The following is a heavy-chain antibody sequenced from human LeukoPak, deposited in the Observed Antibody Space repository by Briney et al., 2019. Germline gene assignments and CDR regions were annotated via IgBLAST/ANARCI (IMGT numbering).Heavy chain of an antibody. J-gene: IGHJ4*02. Sequence: SETLSLTCAVYGGSFSSYYWSWIRQPPGKGLEWIGEINHSGSTNYNPSLKSRVTISVDTSKNQFSLKLSSVTAADTAVYYCARGVGGMGSSGYYYYFDYWGQGTLVTVSS. CDR2: INHSGST. CDR1: GGSFSSYY. D-gene: IGHD3-22*01. CDR3: ARGVGGMGSSGYYYYFDY. V-gene: IGHV4-34*01.